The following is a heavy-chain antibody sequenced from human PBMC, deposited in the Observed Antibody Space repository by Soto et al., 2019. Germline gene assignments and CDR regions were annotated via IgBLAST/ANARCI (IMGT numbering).Heavy chain of an antibody. V-gene: IGHV5-51*01. CDR2: IYPGDSDT. J-gene: IGHJ6*02. Sequence: EVQLVQSGAEVKKPGESLKISCKGSGYSFTSYWIGWVRQMPGKGLEWMGIIYPGDSDTRYSPSFQGQVTISADKSISTAYLQWSSLKASDTAMYYCARHLGPRRGYDFWSGYYTSHYGMDVWGQGTTVTVSS. CDR1: GYSFTSYW. D-gene: IGHD3-3*01. CDR3: ARHLGPRRGYDFWSGYYTSHYGMDV.